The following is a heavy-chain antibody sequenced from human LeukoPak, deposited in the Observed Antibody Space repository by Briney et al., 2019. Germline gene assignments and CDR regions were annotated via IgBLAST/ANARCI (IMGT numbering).Heavy chain of an antibody. CDR3: ATADWESFYFDS. J-gene: IGHJ4*02. V-gene: IGHV4-31*03. CDR1: GGSVSRGGYY. D-gene: IGHD1-26*01. CDR2: TSYSEGT. Sequence: PSETLSLTCTVSGGSVSRGGYYWNWIRQHPGKGLEWIGFTSYSEGTYYNPSLMSRITISVGISQNQFSLKMRDVTAADTAVYFCATADWESFYFDSWGQGALVAVSS.